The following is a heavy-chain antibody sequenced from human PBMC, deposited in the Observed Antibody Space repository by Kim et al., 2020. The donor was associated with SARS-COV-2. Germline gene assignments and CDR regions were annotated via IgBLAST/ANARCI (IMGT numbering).Heavy chain of an antibody. CDR1: GFTFSSYW. J-gene: IGHJ4*02. CDR3: ARGLGSLGTY. D-gene: IGHD1-26*01. Sequence: GGSLRLSCAASGFTFSSYWMHWVRQAPGKGLVWVSYINSDGRNTNYADSVKGRFTISRDNAKNTLYLQMNSLRAEDTAVYYCARGLGSLGTYWGQGTLVTISS. V-gene: IGHV3-74*01. CDR2: INSDGRNT.